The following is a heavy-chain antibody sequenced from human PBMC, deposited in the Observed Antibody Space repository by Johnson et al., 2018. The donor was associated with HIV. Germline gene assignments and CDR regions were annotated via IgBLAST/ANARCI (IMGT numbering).Heavy chain of an antibody. V-gene: IGHV3-30*19. D-gene: IGHD6-13*01. CDR1: GFTFSSYG. J-gene: IGHJ3*02. CDR2: ISYDGSNK. CDR3: AKDSTAGMGDAFDI. Sequence: QVQLVESGGGVVQPGRSLRLSCAASGFTFSSYGMHWVRQAPGNGLEWVAVISYDGSNKYYADSVKGRFTISRDNSKNTLYLQMNSLRAEDTALYYCAKDSTAGMGDAFDIWGQGTTVTVSS.